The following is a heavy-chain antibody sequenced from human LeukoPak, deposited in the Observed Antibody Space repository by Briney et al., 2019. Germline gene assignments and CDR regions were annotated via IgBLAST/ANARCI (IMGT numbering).Heavy chain of an antibody. CDR3: ARRVRYYYDSSGNDY. CDR2: IYYSGST. CDR1: GGSISSSTQF. V-gene: IGHV4-39*01. Sequence: SETLSLTCTVSGGSISSSTQFWSWIRQPPGKGPEWLGSIYYSGSTYYNPSLKSRVTISADTSKNQFSLKLSSVTAADTAVYYCARRVRYYYDSSGNDYWGQGTLVTVSS. J-gene: IGHJ4*02. D-gene: IGHD3-22*01.